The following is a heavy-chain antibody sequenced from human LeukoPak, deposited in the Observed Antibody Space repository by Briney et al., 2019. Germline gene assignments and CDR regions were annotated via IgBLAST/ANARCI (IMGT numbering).Heavy chain of an antibody. CDR2: IIPILGIA. D-gene: IGHD2-2*01. Sequence: SVKVSCKASGGTFSSYAISWVRQAPGQGLEWMGRIIPILGIANYAQKFQGRVTITADKSTSTAYMELSSLRSEDTAVYYCARGGRYCSSTSCYLVYWGQEILVTVSS. CDR1: GGTFSSYA. V-gene: IGHV1-69*04. CDR3: ARGGRYCSSTSCYLVY. J-gene: IGHJ4*02.